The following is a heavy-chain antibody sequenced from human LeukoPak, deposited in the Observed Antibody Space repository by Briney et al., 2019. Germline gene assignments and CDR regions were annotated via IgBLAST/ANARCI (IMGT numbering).Heavy chain of an antibody. D-gene: IGHD6-13*01. J-gene: IGHJ4*02. CDR3: ARAYREDSSSIYYFDY. V-gene: IGHV4-34*01. CDR2: INHSGST. Sequence: SETLSLTCDVYGGSFSGYYWSWIRQHPGKGLEWIGEINHSGSTNYNPSLKSRVTISVDTSKNQFSLKLSSVTAADTAVYYCARAYREDSSSIYYFDYWGQGTLVTVSS. CDR1: GGSFSGYY.